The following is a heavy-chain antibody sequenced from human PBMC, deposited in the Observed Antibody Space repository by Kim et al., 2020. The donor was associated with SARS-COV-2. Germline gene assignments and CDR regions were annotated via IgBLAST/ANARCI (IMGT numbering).Heavy chain of an antibody. Sequence: STSYAQKFQGRVTMTRDTSTSTVYMELSSLRSEDTAVYYCARVRWELPDYWGQGTLVTVSS. D-gene: IGHD1-26*01. J-gene: IGHJ4*02. CDR3: ARVRWELPDY. V-gene: IGHV1-46*01. CDR2: ST.